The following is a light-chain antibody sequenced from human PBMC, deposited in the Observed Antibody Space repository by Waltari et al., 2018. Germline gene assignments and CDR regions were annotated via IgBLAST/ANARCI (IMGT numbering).Light chain of an antibody. CDR2: GGS. CDR1: QTISKY. V-gene: IGKV1-39*01. Sequence: DIQMTQSPLSLSASVGDRVTITCRARQTISKYLNWYKHKPGKAPKLLIHGGSRLQSGGRSRLIGSGSETAFTLIINSLQLEDCAIYYCQQTYTTPTWTFGQGTRVDIK. J-gene: IGKJ1*01. CDR3: QQTYTTPTWT.